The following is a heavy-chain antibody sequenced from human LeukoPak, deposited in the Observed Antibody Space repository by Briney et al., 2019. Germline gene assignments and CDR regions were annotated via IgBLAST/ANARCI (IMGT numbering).Heavy chain of an antibody. CDR2: FNDTGSST. CDR1: GFDFSSHA. D-gene: IGHD3-10*01. CDR3: AKDLLRIYWRTFDS. V-gene: IGHV3-23*01. Sequence: GGPLRLSCVASGFDFSSHAMTWVRQAPGKGLEWVSSFNDTGSSTYYADSVKGRFTISRDNSKNTLYLQMTNLRAEDTAVYFCAKDLLRIYWRTFDSWGQGALVIVSS. J-gene: IGHJ4*02.